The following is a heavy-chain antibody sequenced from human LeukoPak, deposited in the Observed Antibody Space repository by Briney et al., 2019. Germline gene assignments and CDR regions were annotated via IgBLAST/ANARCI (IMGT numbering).Heavy chain of an antibody. CDR2: IYYSGST. CDR1: GGSISNYY. J-gene: IGHJ4*02. Sequence: SETLSLTCTVSGGSISNYYWGWIRQPPGKGLEWIGFIYYSGSTTYNPSLKSRVTISVDTSKNQFSPKLSSVTAADKAVYYCARHKMGGTGSFDYWGQGTLVTVSS. D-gene: IGHD3-16*01. V-gene: IGHV4-59*08. CDR3: ARHKMGGTGSFDY.